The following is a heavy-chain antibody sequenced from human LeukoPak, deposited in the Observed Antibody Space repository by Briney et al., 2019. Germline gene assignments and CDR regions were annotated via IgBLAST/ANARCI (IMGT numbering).Heavy chain of an antibody. CDR2: ISGSGGST. CDR1: GFTFSSYA. Sequence: PGGSLRLSCAASGFTFSSYAMSWVRQAPGKGLEWVSAISGSGGSTYYADSVKGRFTISRDNSKNTLYLQMNSLRAEDTAVYYCARVLRSSGWHRYFDYWGQGTLVTVSS. CDR3: ARVLRSSGWHRYFDY. V-gene: IGHV3-23*01. D-gene: IGHD6-19*01. J-gene: IGHJ4*02.